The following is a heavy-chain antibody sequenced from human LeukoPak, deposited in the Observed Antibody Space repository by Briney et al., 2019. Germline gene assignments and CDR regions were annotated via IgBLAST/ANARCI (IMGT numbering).Heavy chain of an antibody. Sequence: TSETLSLTCTVSGGSISSSSYFWGWIRQPPGKGLEWIVSIYYSGSTYYNPSLKSRVTISVDTSKNQFSLKLSSVTAADTAVYYCAREFHGPYGSGTRGFDYWGQGTLVTVSS. J-gene: IGHJ4*02. V-gene: IGHV4-39*07. CDR1: GGSISSSSYF. CDR3: AREFHGPYGSGTRGFDY. D-gene: IGHD3-10*01. CDR2: IYYSGST.